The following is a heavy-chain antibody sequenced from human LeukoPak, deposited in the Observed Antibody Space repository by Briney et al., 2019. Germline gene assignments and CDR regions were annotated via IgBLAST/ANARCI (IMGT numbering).Heavy chain of an antibody. V-gene: IGHV4-34*01. CDR1: GGSFSGYY. D-gene: IGHD2-15*01. J-gene: IGHJ4*02. CDR2: INHSGST. Sequence: SETLSLTCAVYGGSFSGYYWSWIRQPPGKGLEWIGEINHSGSTNYNPSLKSRVTISVDTSKNQFSLKLSSVTAADTAVYYCASEYCSGGSCYFLHWGQGTLVTVSS. CDR3: ASEYCSGGSCYFLH.